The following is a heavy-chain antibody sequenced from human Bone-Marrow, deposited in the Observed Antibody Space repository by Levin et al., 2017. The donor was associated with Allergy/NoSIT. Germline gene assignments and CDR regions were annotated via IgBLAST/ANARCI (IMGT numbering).Heavy chain of an antibody. D-gene: IGHD3-10*01. CDR3: ARPRGAAPFLLWFGEPIDAFDI. J-gene: IGHJ3*02. CDR1: GGSISSSSYY. Sequence: SETLSLTCTVSGGSISSSSYYWGWIRQPPGKGLEWIGSIYYSGSTYYNPSLKSRVTISVDTSKNQFSLKLSSVTAADTAVYYCARPRGAAPFLLWFGEPIDAFDIWGQGTMVTVSS. CDR2: IYYSGST. V-gene: IGHV4-39*01.